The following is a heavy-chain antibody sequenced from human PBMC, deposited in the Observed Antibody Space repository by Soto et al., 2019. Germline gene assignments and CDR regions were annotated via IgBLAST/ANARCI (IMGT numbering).Heavy chain of an antibody. CDR1: GVSVSNNTW. CDR3: ASLLRSGTYSYTTPENVY. Sequence: QVQLQESGPGLVKPSETLSLTCAVSGVSVSNNTWWSWVRQPPGKGLEWIGEIYHSGSTNYNPSLNNRFTLSLDMSRNHFSPQLKSVTAADTAVYYCASLLRSGTYSYTTPENVYWGLGTLVTVSS. J-gene: IGHJ4*02. CDR2: IYHSGST. D-gene: IGHD3-10*02. V-gene: IGHV4-4*02.